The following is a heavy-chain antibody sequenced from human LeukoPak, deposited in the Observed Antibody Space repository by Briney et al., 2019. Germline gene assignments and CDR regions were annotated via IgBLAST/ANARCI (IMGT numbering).Heavy chain of an antibody. D-gene: IGHD3-3*01. CDR1: GGSISSGGYY. Sequence: PSQTLSLTCTVSGGSISSGGYYWSWIRQHPGKGLEWIGYIYYSGSTYYNPSLKSRVTISVDTSENQFSLKLSSVTAADTAVYYCARRYDFWSGYYDYWGQGTLVTVSS. V-gene: IGHV4-31*03. CDR2: IYYSGST. CDR3: ARRYDFWSGYYDY. J-gene: IGHJ4*02.